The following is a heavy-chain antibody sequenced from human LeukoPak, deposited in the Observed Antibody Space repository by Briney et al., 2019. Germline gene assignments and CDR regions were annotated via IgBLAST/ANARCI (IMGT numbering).Heavy chain of an antibody. D-gene: IGHD5-18*01. J-gene: IGHJ6*04. CDR1: GFTFSSYS. Sequence: GGSLRLSCAASGFTFSSYSRNWVRQAPGKGLEWVSSISSSSSYIYYADSVKGRFTISRDNAKNSLYLQMNSLRAEDTAVCYCARVDTAMVPPYYYYGMDVWGKGTTVTVSS. CDR3: ARVDTAMVPPYYYYGMDV. CDR2: ISSSSSYI. V-gene: IGHV3-21*01.